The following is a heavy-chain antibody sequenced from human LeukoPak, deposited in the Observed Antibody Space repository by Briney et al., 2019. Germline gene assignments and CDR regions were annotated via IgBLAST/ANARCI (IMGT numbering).Heavy chain of an antibody. CDR2: VWNDGSNK. CDR1: GFTFIDYA. J-gene: IGHJ4*02. Sequence: GGSLRLSCATSGFTFIDYAMHWVRQAPGKGLEWVAIVWNDGSNKYYGDSVKGRFTVSRDNSKNTLYLQMNSLRGGDTAVYYCARDDYSNTLDYWGQGTLVTVSS. CDR3: ARDDYSNTLDY. D-gene: IGHD4-11*01. V-gene: IGHV3-33*01.